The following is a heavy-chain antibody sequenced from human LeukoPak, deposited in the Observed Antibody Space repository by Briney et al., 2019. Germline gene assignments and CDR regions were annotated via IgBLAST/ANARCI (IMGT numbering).Heavy chain of an antibody. D-gene: IGHD2-8*02. CDR1: GGSVSSGSYY. CDR3: ASTEVVDDAFDI. V-gene: IGHV4-39*07. Sequence: PSETLSLTCTVSGGSVSSGSYYWSWIRQPPGKGLEWIGEINHSGSTNYNPSLKSRVTISVDTSKNQFSLKLSSVTAADTAVYYCASTEVVDDAFDIWGQGTMVTVSS. CDR2: INHSGST. J-gene: IGHJ3*02.